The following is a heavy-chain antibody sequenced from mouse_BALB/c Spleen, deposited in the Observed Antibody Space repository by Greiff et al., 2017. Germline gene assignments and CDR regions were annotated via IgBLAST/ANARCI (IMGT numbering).Heavy chain of an antibody. CDR2: ISSGSSTI. Sequence: DVMLVESGGGLVQPGGSRKLSCAASGFTFSSFGMHWVRQAPEKGLEWVAYISSGSSTIYYADTVKGRFTISRDNPKNTLFLQMTSLRSEDTAMYYCARAYDDGYYPWFAYWGQGTLGTVSA. D-gene: IGHD2-3*01. J-gene: IGHJ3*01. V-gene: IGHV5-17*02. CDR3: ARAYDDGYYPWFAY. CDR1: GFTFSSFG.